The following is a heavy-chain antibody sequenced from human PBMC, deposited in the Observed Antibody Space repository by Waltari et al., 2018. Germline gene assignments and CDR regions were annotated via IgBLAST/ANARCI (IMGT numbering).Heavy chain of an antibody. CDR3: AAHVVAATDDAFDI. CDR1: GGSFSGYY. CDR2: INHSGST. J-gene: IGHJ3*02. D-gene: IGHD2-15*01. Sequence: QVQLQQWGAGLLKPSETLSLTCAVYGGSFSGYYWSWIRQPPGKGLAWIGEINHSGSTTYTPSLKIRVTISVDTSKNQFSLKLSSVTAADTAVYYCAAHVVAATDDAFDIWGQGTMVTVSS. V-gene: IGHV4-34*01.